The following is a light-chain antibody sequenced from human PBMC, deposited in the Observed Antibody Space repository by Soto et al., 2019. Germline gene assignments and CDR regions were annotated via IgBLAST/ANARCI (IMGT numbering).Light chain of an antibody. CDR3: QQYNSFRA. J-gene: IGKJ1*01. Sequence: DIQITQTPSSLSASVGDRVTITCRASQSIVTYLNWYLQKPGKAPKLLIYAAPNLQSGVPSRFSGSGSGTEFTLTISSLQPDDFATYYCQQYNSFRAFGQGAKVDIK. V-gene: IGKV1-39*01. CDR2: AAP. CDR1: QSIVTY.